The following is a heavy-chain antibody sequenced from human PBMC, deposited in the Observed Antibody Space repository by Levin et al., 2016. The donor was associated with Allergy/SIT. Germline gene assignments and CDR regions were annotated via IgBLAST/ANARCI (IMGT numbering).Heavy chain of an antibody. Sequence: GESLKISCAASGLTFSSHWMHWVRQAPGKGLVWVSRVYDDGSRTGYADSVRGRFTISRDNSKNTLYLQMNSLGAEDTAVYYCARWGWLQSTFGYFDYWGQGTLVTVSS. J-gene: IGHJ4*02. CDR3: ARWGWLQSTFGYFDY. D-gene: IGHD5-24*01. CDR2: VYDDGSRT. CDR1: GLTFSSHW. V-gene: IGHV3-74*01.